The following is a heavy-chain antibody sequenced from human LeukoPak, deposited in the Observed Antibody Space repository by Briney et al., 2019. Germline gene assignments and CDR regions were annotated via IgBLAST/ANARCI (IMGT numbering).Heavy chain of an antibody. CDR1: GFTFSYFW. J-gene: IGHJ6*03. Sequence: GGSLRLSCAASGFTFSYFWMHWVRQAPGKGLEWVSSITSSSSYIYYADSVKGRFTISRDNAKNSLYLQMDSLRVEDTAEYYCARDPYSGNYGAYYYYYMDVWGKGTTVTVSS. D-gene: IGHD1-26*01. V-gene: IGHV3-21*06. CDR3: ARDPYSGNYGAYYYYYMDV. CDR2: ITSSSSYI.